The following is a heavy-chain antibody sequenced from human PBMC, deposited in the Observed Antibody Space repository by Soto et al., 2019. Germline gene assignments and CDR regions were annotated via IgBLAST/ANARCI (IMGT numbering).Heavy chain of an antibody. J-gene: IGHJ4*02. V-gene: IGHV4-59*01. CDR2: IYYSGST. CDR1: GGSISSYY. Sequence: PSETLSLTCTVSGGSISSYYWSWIRQPPGKGLEWIGYIYYSGSTNYNPSLKSRVTISVDTSKNQFSLKLSSVTAADTAVYYCARAYGDYVFDYRGQGTLVTVSS. CDR3: ARAYGDYVFDY. D-gene: IGHD4-17*01.